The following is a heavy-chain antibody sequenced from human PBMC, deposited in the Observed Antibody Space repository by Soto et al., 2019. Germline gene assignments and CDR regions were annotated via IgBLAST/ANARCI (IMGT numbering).Heavy chain of an antibody. Sequence: QVQLVESGGGVVQPGRSLRLSCAASGFTFSSYGMHWVRQAPGKGLEWVAVISYDGSNKYYADSVKGRFTISRDNSKNTLSLQMNSLRAEDTAVYYCAKDITRAVTYSDYWGQGTLVTVSS. D-gene: IGHD4-4*01. CDR1: GFTFSSYG. CDR3: AKDITRAVTYSDY. CDR2: ISYDGSNK. J-gene: IGHJ4*02. V-gene: IGHV3-30*18.